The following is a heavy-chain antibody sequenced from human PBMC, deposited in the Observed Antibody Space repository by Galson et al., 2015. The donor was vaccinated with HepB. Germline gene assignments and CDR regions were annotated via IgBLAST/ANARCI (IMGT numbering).Heavy chain of an antibody. V-gene: IGHV3-33*01. J-gene: IGHJ6*02. CDR3: ARDGVIAAAPPYYYYGMDV. CDR1: GFTFSSYG. CDR2: IWYDGSNK. D-gene: IGHD6-13*01. Sequence: SLRLSCAASGFTFSSYGMHGVRQAPGKGLEWVAVIWYDGSNKYYADSVKGRFTISRDNSKNTLYLQMNSLRAEDTAVYYCARDGVIAAAPPYYYYGMDVWGQGTTVTVSS.